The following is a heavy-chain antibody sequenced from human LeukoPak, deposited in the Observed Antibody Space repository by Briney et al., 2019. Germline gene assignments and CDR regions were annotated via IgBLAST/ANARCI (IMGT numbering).Heavy chain of an antibody. CDR2: ISSSGGRT. Sequence: QPGESLRLSCAASRFTFSLYAMSWVRQAPGKGLEWVSSISSSGGRTCYADSVKGRFIISRDNSRNTLYLQMDSLRAEDTALYFCAKDKRLVAARDKQFDLWGQGTLVTVAS. CDR1: RFTFSLYA. J-gene: IGHJ5*02. D-gene: IGHD2-15*01. V-gene: IGHV3-23*01. CDR3: AKDKRLVAARDKQFDL.